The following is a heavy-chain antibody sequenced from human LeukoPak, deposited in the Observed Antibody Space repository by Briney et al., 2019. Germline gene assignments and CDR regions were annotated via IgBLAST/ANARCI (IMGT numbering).Heavy chain of an antibody. Sequence: GGSLRLSCAASGFTFSRYGMHWVRQAPGKGLEWVAFIRYDGSNKYYADSVKGRFTISRDNSKNTLYLQMNSLRAQDTAVYYCAKDVGVVPAAIPVALDYWGQGTLVSVSS. J-gene: IGHJ4*02. CDR1: GFTFSRYG. CDR2: IRYDGSNK. CDR3: AKDVGVVPAAIPVALDY. D-gene: IGHD2-2*01. V-gene: IGHV3-30*02.